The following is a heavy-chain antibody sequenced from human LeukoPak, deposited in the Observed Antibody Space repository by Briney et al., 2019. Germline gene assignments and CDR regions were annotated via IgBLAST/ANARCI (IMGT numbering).Heavy chain of an antibody. CDR1: GGSISSYY. D-gene: IGHD7-27*01. J-gene: IGHJ4*02. CDR2: IYYSGST. Sequence: SETLSLTCTVSGGSISSYYWSWIRQPPGKGLEWIGYIYYSGSTNYNPSLKSRVTISVDTSKNQFSLKLSSVTAADTAVYYCARDRTKLGITYYFDYWGQGTLVTVSS. CDR3: ARDRTKLGITYYFDY. V-gene: IGHV4-59*12.